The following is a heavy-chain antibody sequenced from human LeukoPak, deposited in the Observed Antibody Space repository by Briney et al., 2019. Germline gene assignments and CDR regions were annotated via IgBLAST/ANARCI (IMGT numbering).Heavy chain of an antibody. V-gene: IGHV4-39*07. CDR2: IYYSGST. J-gene: IGHJ3*02. Sequence: SETLSLTCTVSGGSISSDSYYWAWIRQPPGKGLEWIASIYYSGSTYYNPSLKSRVTISVDTSRNQFSLKLSSVTAADTAVYYCARTSIAARRANAFDIWGQGTMVTVSS. CDR1: GGSISSDSYY. CDR3: ARTSIAARRANAFDI. D-gene: IGHD6-6*01.